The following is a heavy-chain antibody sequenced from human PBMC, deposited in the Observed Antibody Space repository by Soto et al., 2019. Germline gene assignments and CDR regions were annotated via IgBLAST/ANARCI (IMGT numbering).Heavy chain of an antibody. CDR1: GGSISSGGYY. CDR3: ASLLGIPFRAFDY. D-gene: IGHD7-27*01. V-gene: IGHV4-31*03. Sequence: QVQLQESGPGLVKPSQTLSLTCTVSGGSISSGGYYWSWIRQHPGKGLEWIGYIYYSGSTYYNPSLKRRVTISVDPSKSQLSLKLSSVTAADTAVYYCASLLGIPFRAFDYWGQGTLVTVSS. CDR2: IYYSGST. J-gene: IGHJ4*02.